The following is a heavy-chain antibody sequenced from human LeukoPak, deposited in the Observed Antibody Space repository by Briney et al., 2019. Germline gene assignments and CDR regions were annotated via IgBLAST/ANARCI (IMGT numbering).Heavy chain of an antibody. J-gene: IGHJ4*02. CDR3: ARGTYYYDRFDY. Sequence: SETLSLTCTVSGGSISSGSYYWSWIRQPAGKGLEWIGRIYTSGSTNYNPSLKSRVTISVDTSKNQFPLELSSVTAADTAVYYCARGTYYYDRFDYWGQGTLVTVSS. V-gene: IGHV4-61*02. CDR2: IYTSGST. CDR1: GGSISSGSYY. D-gene: IGHD3-22*01.